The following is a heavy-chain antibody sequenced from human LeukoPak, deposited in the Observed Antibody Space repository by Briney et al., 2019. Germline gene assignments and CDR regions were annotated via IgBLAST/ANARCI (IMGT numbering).Heavy chain of an antibody. CDR3: ARDWDPYNWSDARDFDY. D-gene: IGHD1-20*01. CDR2: IIPILGIA. Sequence: SVKVSCKASGGTFSSYAISWVRQAPGQGLEWMGRIIPILGIANYAQKFQGRVTITADKSTSTAYMELSSLRSEDTAVYYCARDWDPYNWSDARDFDYWGQGTLVTVSS. J-gene: IGHJ4*02. V-gene: IGHV1-69*04. CDR1: GGTFSSYA.